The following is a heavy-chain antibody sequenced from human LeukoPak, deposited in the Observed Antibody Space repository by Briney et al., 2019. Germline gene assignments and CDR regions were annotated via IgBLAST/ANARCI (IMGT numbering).Heavy chain of an antibody. D-gene: IGHD3-22*01. J-gene: IGHJ4*02. CDR1: GFTFSDYY. V-gene: IGHV3-11*01. CDR3: AKGEHDCSGYYYLDY. CDR2: ISSSGSTI. Sequence: GGSLRLSCAASGFTFSDYYMSWIRQAPGKGLEWVSYISSSGSTIYYADSVKGRFTISRDSAKNSLYLQMNSLRAEDTAVYYCAKGEHDCSGYYYLDYWGQGTLVTVSS.